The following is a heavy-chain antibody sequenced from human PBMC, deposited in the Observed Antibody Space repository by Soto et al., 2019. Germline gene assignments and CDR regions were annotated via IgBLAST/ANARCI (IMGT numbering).Heavy chain of an antibody. CDR3: ADSWRPTSY. V-gene: IGHV3-74*01. J-gene: IGHJ4*02. Sequence: GGSLRLSCAASGFTFRNFWMHWVRQAPGKGLVWVSRISPDGITTSYADSVKGRFTISRDNAKSTLYLQMNSLRAEDTAVYYCADSWRPTSYWGLGTLVTVSS. CDR1: GFTFRNFW. CDR2: ISPDGITT.